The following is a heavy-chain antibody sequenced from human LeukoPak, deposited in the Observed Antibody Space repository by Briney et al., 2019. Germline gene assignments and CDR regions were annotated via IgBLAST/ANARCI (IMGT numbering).Heavy chain of an antibody. J-gene: IGHJ6*02. CDR1: GFTFSSYA. V-gene: IGHV3-23*01. Sequence: GGSLRLSCAASGFTFSSYAMSWVRQAPGKGLEWVSVISGSSLSAYYAGSVKGRFTISRDNSKNTLYLQMNSLRVEDTAVYYCAKDPCTDGVCYTSSYYGMDVWGLGTTVTVSS. CDR2: ISGSSLSA. D-gene: IGHD2-8*01. CDR3: AKDPCTDGVCYTSSYYGMDV.